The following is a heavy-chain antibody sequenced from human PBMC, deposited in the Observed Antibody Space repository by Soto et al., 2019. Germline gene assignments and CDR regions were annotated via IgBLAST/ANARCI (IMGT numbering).Heavy chain of an antibody. Sequence: QITLKESGPTLVKPTQTLTLTCTFSGFSLSTSKVAVGWVRQPPGKALEWLAVIYWDDDKRYTSSLKSRLAITKDTYKHQVVLKMTNMVPVDTATYYCAHRPAIVFFKGAFDIWGQGTTVTVSS. CDR2: IYWDDDK. V-gene: IGHV2-5*02. J-gene: IGHJ3*02. CDR1: GFSLSTSKVA. D-gene: IGHD1-26*01. CDR3: AHRPAIVFFKGAFDI.